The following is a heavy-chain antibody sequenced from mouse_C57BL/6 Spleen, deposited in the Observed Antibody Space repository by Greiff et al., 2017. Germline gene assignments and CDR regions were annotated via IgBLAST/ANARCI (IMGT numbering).Heavy chain of an antibody. CDR1: GYTFTDYN. CDR3: ARRGYYYDYDVAWFAY. CDR2: INPNNGGT. D-gene: IGHD2-4*01. Sequence: VQLKESGPELVKPGASVKMSCKASGYTFTDYNMHWVKQSHGKSLEWIGYINPNNGGTSYNQKFKGKATLTVNKSSITAYMELRSLTSEDSAVYYCARRGYYYDYDVAWFAYWGQGTLVTVSA. J-gene: IGHJ3*01. V-gene: IGHV1-22*01.